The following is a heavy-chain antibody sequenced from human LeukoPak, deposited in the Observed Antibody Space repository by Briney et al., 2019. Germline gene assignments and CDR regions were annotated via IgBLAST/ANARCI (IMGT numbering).Heavy chain of an antibody. Sequence: GRSLRLSCAASGFSFSSYGMHWVRQAPGKGLEWVAVIWYDGANKYYADSVKGRFTISRDNSKNTLYLQMNSLRAEDTAVYYCARDQRGFSYSKYYFDYWGQGTLVTVSS. J-gene: IGHJ4*02. CDR2: IWYDGANK. V-gene: IGHV3-33*01. CDR1: GFSFSSYG. CDR3: ARDQRGFSYSKYYFDY. D-gene: IGHD5-18*01.